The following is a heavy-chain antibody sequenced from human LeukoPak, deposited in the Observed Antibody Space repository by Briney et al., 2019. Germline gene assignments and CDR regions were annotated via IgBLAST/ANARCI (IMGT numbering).Heavy chain of an antibody. V-gene: IGHV1-18*01. J-gene: IGHJ1*01. D-gene: IGHD2-21*02. CDR2: ISAYNGNT. CDR3: ARDGFGGDFLEYFQH. Sequence: GASVKVSCKASGYTFTIYGISWVRQAPGQGLEWMGWISAYNGNTNYAQKLQGRVTMTTDTSTSTAYMELRSLRSDDTAVYYCARDGFGGDFLEYFQHWGQGTLVTVSS. CDR1: GYTFTIYG.